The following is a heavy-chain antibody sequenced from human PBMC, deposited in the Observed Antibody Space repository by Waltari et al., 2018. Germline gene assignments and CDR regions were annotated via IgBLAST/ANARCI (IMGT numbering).Heavy chain of an antibody. V-gene: IGHV1-69*12. D-gene: IGHD3-9*01. CDR1: GGTFSSYA. CDR2: IIPIFGTA. J-gene: IGHJ6*02. Sequence: QVQLVQSGAEVKKPGSSVKVSCKASGGTFSSYAISWVRQAPGQGLEWMGGIIPIFGTANYAQKFQGRVTITADESTSTAYMELSSLRSEDTAVYYCARASMAVILTLPSYYYGMDVWGQGTTVTVSS. CDR3: ARASMAVILTLPSYYYGMDV.